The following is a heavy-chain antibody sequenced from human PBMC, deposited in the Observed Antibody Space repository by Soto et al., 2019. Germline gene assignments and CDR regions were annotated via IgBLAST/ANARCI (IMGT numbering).Heavy chain of an antibody. Sequence: GESLKISCKGSGYSFTSYWIGWVRQMPGKGLEWMGIIYPGDSDTRYSPSFQGQVTISADKSISTAYLQWSSLKASDTAMYYCARLDGYNGQDYYGMDVWGQGTTVTVSS. J-gene: IGHJ6*02. D-gene: IGHD5-12*01. CDR1: GYSFTSYW. CDR3: ARLDGYNGQDYYGMDV. V-gene: IGHV5-51*01. CDR2: IYPGDSDT.